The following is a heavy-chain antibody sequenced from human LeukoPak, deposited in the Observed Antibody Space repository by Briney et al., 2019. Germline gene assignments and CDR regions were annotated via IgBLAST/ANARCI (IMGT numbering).Heavy chain of an antibody. Sequence: GSLRLSCAASGFTFSSYAMSWVRQAPGKGLEWVSAISGSGGSTYYADSVKGRFTISRDNSKNTLYLQMNSLRAEDTAVYYCAKDSRYCSSTSCYKVGGWFDPWGQGTLVTVSS. D-gene: IGHD2-2*02. CDR1: GFTFSSYA. CDR2: ISGSGGST. J-gene: IGHJ5*02. V-gene: IGHV3-23*01. CDR3: AKDSRYCSSTSCYKVGGWFDP.